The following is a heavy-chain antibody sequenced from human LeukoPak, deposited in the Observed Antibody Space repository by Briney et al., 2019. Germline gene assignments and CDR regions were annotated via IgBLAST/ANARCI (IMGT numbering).Heavy chain of an antibody. V-gene: IGHV4-59*01. CDR2: IYYSGST. CDR3: ARDDYSTRFDP. Sequence: SETLSLTCTVSGGSISGYYCSWIRQPPGKGLEWIGYIYYSGSTNYNPSLKSRVTISVDTSRNQFSLKLSSVTAADTAVYYCARDDYSTRFDPWGQGTLVTVSS. CDR1: GGSISGYY. J-gene: IGHJ5*02. D-gene: IGHD3-16*01.